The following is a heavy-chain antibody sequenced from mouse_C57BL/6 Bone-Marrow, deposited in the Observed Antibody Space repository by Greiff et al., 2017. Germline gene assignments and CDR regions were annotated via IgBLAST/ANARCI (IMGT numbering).Heavy chain of an antibody. CDR1: GFTFSSYA. CDR2: ISDGGSYT. Sequence: EVKLVESGGGLVKPGGSLKLSCAASGFTFSSYAMSWVRQTPEKRLEWVATISDGGSYTYYPDNVKGRVTISRDNAKNNLYLQMSHLKSEDTAMYYCAREDYDGAWFAYWGQGTLVTVSA. D-gene: IGHD2-4*01. V-gene: IGHV5-4*01. CDR3: AREDYDGAWFAY. J-gene: IGHJ3*01.